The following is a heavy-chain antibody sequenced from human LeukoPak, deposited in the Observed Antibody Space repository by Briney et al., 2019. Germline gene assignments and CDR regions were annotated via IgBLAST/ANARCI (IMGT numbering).Heavy chain of an antibody. CDR1: GFTFDDYA. Sequence: PGRSLRLSCAASGFTFDDYAMHWVRQAPGKGLEWVSGISWNSGSIGYADSVKGRFTISRDNANNSLYLQMNSLRAEDTALYYCAKAASYGDYVDNWFDPWGQGTLVTVSS. J-gene: IGHJ5*02. CDR3: AKAASYGDYVDNWFDP. V-gene: IGHV3-9*01. D-gene: IGHD4-17*01. CDR2: ISWNSGSI.